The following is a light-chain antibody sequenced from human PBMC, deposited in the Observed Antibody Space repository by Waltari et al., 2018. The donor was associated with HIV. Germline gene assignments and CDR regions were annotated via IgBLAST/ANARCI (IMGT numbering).Light chain of an antibody. Sequence: QSVLAPPPSVSGAPGQRVTISCSGSGSNIRSNYVNWYQQLPVTAPRVLIYNDDQRPSGVPARFSGSKAGTTASLAISGLQSEDEADYYCAAWDDTLKVYVFGTGTKVTVL. J-gene: IGLJ1*01. V-gene: IGLV1-44*01. CDR2: NDD. CDR3: AAWDDTLKVYV. CDR1: GSNIRSNY.